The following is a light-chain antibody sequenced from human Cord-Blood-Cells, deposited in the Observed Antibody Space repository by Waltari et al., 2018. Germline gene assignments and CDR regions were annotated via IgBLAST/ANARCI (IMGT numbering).Light chain of an antibody. CDR3: MQGTHWPPVGPWMYT. J-gene: IGKJ2*01. CDR1: QSLVHSDGNTY. Sequence: DVVMTQSPLSLPVTLGQPASISCRSSQSLVHSDGNTYLNWFQQRPDQSPRRLIYKVSNGDSGVPARCSGSGSGTGVTLKISRVEAEDVGVYYCMQGTHWPPVGPWMYTFGQGTKLEIK. CDR2: KVS. V-gene: IGKV2-30*02.